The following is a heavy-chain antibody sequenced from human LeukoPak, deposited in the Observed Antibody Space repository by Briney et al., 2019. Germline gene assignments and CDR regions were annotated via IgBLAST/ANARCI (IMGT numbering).Heavy chain of an antibody. J-gene: IGHJ6*04. CDR1: GYRFTDYW. CDR2: VYPGDSDT. CDR3: ARRGWYNYNYYGMDV. Sequence: GESLKISCKGSGYRFTDYWIGWVRQMPGKGLEWMGIVYPGDSDTRYSPSFQGQVTISVDKSISAAYLQWSRLKASDTAIYYCARRGWYNYNYYGMDVWGKGTTVTVSS. D-gene: IGHD1-1*01. V-gene: IGHV5-51*01.